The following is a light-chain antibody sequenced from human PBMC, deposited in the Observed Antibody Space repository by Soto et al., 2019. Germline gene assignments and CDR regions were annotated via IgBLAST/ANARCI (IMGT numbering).Light chain of an antibody. J-gene: IGKJ2*02. CDR2: GAS. Sequence: EIVLTQSPATLSSSPGERATLSCRASQSVYSSLAWYQQKPGQAPRLLIYGASNRATGIPARFSASGSGADFTLTISSLEPEDFAVYYCQQCSSWPRTFGQGTKLEIK. CDR1: QSVYSS. CDR3: QQCSSWPRT. V-gene: IGKV3-11*01.